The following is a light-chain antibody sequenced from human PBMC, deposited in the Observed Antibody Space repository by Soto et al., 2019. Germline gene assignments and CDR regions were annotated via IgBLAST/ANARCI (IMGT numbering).Light chain of an antibody. CDR2: ANS. CDR3: SSYTSSLTYVL. V-gene: IGLV1-40*01. J-gene: IGLJ2*01. CDR1: SSNIGAGYD. Sequence: QSVLTQPPSVSGAPGQRVTISCTGSSSNIGAGYDVHWYQQLPGTAPKVLIYANSHRPSGVPDRFSGSQSGTSPSLAITGLQAEDEADYYCSSYTSSLTYVLFGGGTQLTVL.